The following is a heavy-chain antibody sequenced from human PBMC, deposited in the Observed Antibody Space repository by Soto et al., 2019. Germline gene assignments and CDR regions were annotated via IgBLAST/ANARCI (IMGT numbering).Heavy chain of an antibody. CDR2: ISGSGGST. CDR3: AKGVEGPAAMPGAEYFQH. D-gene: IGHD2-2*01. CDR1: GFTFSSYA. Sequence: GGSLRLSCAASGFTFSSYAMSWVRQAPGKGLEWVSAISGSGGSTYYADSVKGRFTISRYNSKNTLYLQMNSLRAEDTAVYYCAKGVEGPAAMPGAEYFQHWGQGTLVTVSS. J-gene: IGHJ1*01. V-gene: IGHV3-23*01.